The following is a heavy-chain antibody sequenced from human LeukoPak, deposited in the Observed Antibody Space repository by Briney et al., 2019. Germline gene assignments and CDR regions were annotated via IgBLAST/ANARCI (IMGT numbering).Heavy chain of an antibody. CDR3: ARGLNTSPGVDY. D-gene: IGHD3-16*01. CDR1: GFTFSNYW. J-gene: IGHJ4*02. Sequence: GGSLRLSCAVSGFTFSNYWMNWVRQAPGKGLECVANIKEDGSQKYYVESVKGRFTVSRDNAKNSVYLQMSSLRDEDTAVYYCARGLNTSPGVDYWGQGTLVTVSS. CDR2: IKEDGSQK. V-gene: IGHV3-7*01.